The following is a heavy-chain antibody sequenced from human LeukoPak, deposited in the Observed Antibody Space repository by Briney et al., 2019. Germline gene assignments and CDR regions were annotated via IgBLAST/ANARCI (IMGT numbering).Heavy chain of an antibody. J-gene: IGHJ5*02. Sequence: ASVKVSCKASGYTFTGYYMHWVRQAPGQGLEWMGWINPNSGGTNYAQKFQGRVTMTRDTSISTAYMELRRLRSDDTAVYYCARGPRTGTTLLGNWFEPWGQGTLVTVSS. D-gene: IGHD1-7*01. CDR3: ARGPRTGTTLLGNWFEP. CDR1: GYTFTGYY. V-gene: IGHV1-2*02. CDR2: INPNSGGT.